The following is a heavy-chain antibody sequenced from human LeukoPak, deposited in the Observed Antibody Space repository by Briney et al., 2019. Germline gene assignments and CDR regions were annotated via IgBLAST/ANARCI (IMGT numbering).Heavy chain of an antibody. V-gene: IGHV1-69*13. Sequence: ASVKVSCKASGGIFSSYAISRVRQAPGQGLEWMGGIIPIFGTANYAQKFQGRVTITADASTSTAYMELSSLRSEDTAVYYCARDSAYYGSGNRAFDIWGQGTMVTVSS. CDR2: IIPIFGTA. D-gene: IGHD3-10*01. J-gene: IGHJ3*02. CDR1: GGIFSSYA. CDR3: ARDSAYYGSGNRAFDI.